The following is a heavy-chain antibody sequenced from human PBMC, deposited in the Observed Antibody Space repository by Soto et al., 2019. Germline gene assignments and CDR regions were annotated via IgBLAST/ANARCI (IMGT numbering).Heavy chain of an antibody. V-gene: IGHV3-23*01. CDR2: ISPNGGST. CDR3: AKVRLTDSPRSAPHP. CDR1: GFTFNNYA. J-gene: IGHJ3*01. Sequence: EVQLLESGGGLVQPGGSLRLSCAASGFTFNNYAMNWVRQAPGRGLEWVSVISPNGGSTYYADSVKGRFTISRDNSQNRVFMQMTRLRAEDTDINFCAKVRLTDSPRSAPHPWGQGTLATVS. D-gene: IGHD2-15*01.